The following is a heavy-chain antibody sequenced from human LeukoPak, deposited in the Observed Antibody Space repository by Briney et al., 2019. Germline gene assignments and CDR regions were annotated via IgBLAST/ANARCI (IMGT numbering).Heavy chain of an antibody. Sequence: PGGSLRLSCAASGFTVSSNYMNWVRQAPGKGLEWVSYISSSSSTIYYADSVKGRFTISRDNAKNSLFLQMNSLRAEDTAVYYCARVGYYYDSSLDYWGQGTLVTVSS. CDR2: ISSSSSTI. V-gene: IGHV3-48*04. J-gene: IGHJ4*02. CDR1: GFTVSSNY. D-gene: IGHD3-22*01. CDR3: ARVGYYYDSSLDY.